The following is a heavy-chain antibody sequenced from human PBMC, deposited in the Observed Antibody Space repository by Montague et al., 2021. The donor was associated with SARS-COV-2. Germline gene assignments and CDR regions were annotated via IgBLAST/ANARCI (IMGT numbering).Heavy chain of an antibody. J-gene: IGHJ5*02. CDR1: GGSISSSSNY. Sequence: SETLSLTCTVSGGSISSSSNYWGWIRQPPGEGLEWIGSIYYSGSTYYNSSLKSRVTISVDTSKNRFSLKLNSVTAADTAVYYCARLVWFGELSSESWFDPWGQGTLVTVSS. V-gene: IGHV4-39*01. CDR2: IYYSGST. CDR3: ARLVWFGELSSESWFDP. D-gene: IGHD3-10*01.